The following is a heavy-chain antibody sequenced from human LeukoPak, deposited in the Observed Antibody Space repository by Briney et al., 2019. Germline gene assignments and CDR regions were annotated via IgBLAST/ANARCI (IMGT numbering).Heavy chain of an antibody. J-gene: IGHJ6*02. CDR3: ARGYSYGSDYYYGMDV. CDR2: INRYNGNT. V-gene: IGHV1-18*01. CDR1: GYTFTSYA. D-gene: IGHD5-18*01. Sequence: AVQVSCKPSGYTFTSYALSWLQQAPAQGLDWMDWINRYNGNTKYAQKVQGRVTMTTDTSTSTAYMELRSLRSDDTAVYYCARGYSYGSDYYYGMDVWGQGTTVTVSS.